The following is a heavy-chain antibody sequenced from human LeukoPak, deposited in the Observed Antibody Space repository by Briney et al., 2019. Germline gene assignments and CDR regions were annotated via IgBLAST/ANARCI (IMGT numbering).Heavy chain of an antibody. CDR3: ARDLRGSYSPGDWFDP. V-gene: IGHV4-34*01. D-gene: IGHD1-26*01. J-gene: IGHJ5*02. Sequence: SETLSLTCAVYGGSFSGYYWSWIRQPPGKGLEWIGEINHSGSTNYNPSLKSRVTISVDTSKNQFSLKLSSVTAADTAVYYCARDLRGSYSPGDWFDPWGQGTLVTVSS. CDR1: GGSFSGYY. CDR2: INHSGST.